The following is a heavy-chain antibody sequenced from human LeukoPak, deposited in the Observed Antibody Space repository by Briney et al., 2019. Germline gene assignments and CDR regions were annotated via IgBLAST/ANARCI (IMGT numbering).Heavy chain of an antibody. CDR1: GGSFSGYY. Sequence: PSETLSLTCAVYGGSFSGYYWSWIRQPPGKGLEWIGEINHSGSTNYNPSLKSRVTISVDTSKNQFSLKLSSVTAADTAVYYCARVESELLLRYYYYYMDVWGKGTTVTVSS. CDR2: INHSGST. CDR3: ARVESELLLRYYYYYMDV. D-gene: IGHD1-7*01. J-gene: IGHJ6*03. V-gene: IGHV4-34*01.